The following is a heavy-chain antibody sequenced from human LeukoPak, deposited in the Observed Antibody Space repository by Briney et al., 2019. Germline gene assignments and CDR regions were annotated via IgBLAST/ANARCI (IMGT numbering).Heavy chain of an antibody. V-gene: IGHV4-39*01. CDR3: VRLPTGFPNWFDP. D-gene: IGHD3-10*01. CDR1: GGSISSRPYY. CDR2: VSYSGST. Sequence: PSETLSLTCSVSGGSISSRPYYWGWIRQSPGKGLEWIGSVSYSGSTYYNPSVRSRVTISVDTSKNQFSLDLTSVTAADTSVYYCVRLPTGFPNWFDPWGQGTLVTVSS. J-gene: IGHJ5*02.